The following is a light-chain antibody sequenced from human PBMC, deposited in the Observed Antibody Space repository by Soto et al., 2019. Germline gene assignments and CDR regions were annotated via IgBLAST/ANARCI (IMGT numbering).Light chain of an antibody. V-gene: IGLV1-40*01. J-gene: IGLJ2*01. CDR2: ANT. CDR3: LSYDTSLRGV. Sequence: QTVVTQPPSVSGAPGQTVTISCTGTSSNIGAGFDVHWYQPLPGAAPKLLIYANTDRPSGVPARFSGSKSVTSASLAITGLQPEDEADYFCLSYDTSLRGVFGGGTQLTVL. CDR1: SSNIGAGFD.